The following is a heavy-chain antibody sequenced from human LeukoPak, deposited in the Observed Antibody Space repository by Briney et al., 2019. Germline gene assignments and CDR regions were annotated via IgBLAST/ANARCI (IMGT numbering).Heavy chain of an antibody. V-gene: IGHV3-73*01. CDR3: TRLLAEGF. Sequence: GGSLRLSCAASGFTFSSSYMGWVRRAPGKGLEWVGHIRSKTDNYATAYTASVRGRFTISRDDSKNAAYLQMNSLETDDTAVYYCTRLLAEGFWGQGTLVTVSS. CDR2: IRSKTDNYAT. J-gene: IGHJ4*02. CDR1: GFTFSSSY.